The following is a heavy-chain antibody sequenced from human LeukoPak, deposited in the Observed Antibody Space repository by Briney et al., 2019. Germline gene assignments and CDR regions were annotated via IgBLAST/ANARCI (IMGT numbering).Heavy chain of an antibody. V-gene: IGHV3-7*03. CDR2: INQDGSEK. CDR3: ARRAGAYSHPYDY. Sequence: GGSLRLSCAASEFPFNGYWMSWVRQAPGKGLECVANINQDGSEKYYVDSVRGRFTISRDNAKNSLYLQMNSLRAEDTAVYYCARRAGAYSHPYDYWGQGTLVTVSS. J-gene: IGHJ4*02. CDR1: EFPFNGYW. D-gene: IGHD4/OR15-4a*01.